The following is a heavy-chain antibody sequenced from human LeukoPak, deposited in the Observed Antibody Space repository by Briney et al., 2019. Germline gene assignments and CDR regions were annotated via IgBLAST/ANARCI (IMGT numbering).Heavy chain of an antibody. Sequence: PGGSLRLSCAASVCTLSSSWMTWVRQAPGKGLEWVAHIKEDGTGEYYVDFVKGRFTISRDNARNSLYLQMNSLRDEDTAVYYCVSWTDGWEFDYWGQGTLVSVSS. J-gene: IGHJ4*02. CDR2: IKEDGTGE. CDR3: VSWTDGWEFDY. CDR1: VCTLSSSW. D-gene: IGHD3-10*01. V-gene: IGHV3-7*05.